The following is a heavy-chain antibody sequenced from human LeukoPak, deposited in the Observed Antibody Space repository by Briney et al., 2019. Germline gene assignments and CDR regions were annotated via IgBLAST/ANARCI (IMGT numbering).Heavy chain of an antibody. CDR1: GNSISSGDYY. D-gene: IGHD6-13*01. CDR3: ARGWQQLVVWWFDP. J-gene: IGHJ5*02. Sequence: SQTLSLTCTVSGNSISSGDYYWSWIRQPAGKGLEWIGRIYTSGSTTYNPSLKSRVTISVDTSKNQFSLKLSSVTAADTAVYYCARGWQQLVVWWFDPWGQGTLVTVSS. CDR2: IYTSGST. V-gene: IGHV4-61*02.